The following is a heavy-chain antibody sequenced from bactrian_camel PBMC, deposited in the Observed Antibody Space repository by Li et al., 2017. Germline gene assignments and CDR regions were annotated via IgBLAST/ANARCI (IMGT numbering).Heavy chain of an antibody. V-gene: IGHV3S54*01. Sequence: HVQLVESGGGSVQVGGSTRLACVVSGNININACVGWFRQVPGNEREGVAAIYLTAGATHYIDSVKGRFTISEDSAENTVYLQLNSLKTDDMAMYYCAKYRNSRPESIFDYWGQGTQVTVS. CDR2: IYLTAGAT. D-gene: IGHD3*01. CDR3: AKYRNSRPESIFDY. CDR1: GNININAC. J-gene: IGHJ4*01.